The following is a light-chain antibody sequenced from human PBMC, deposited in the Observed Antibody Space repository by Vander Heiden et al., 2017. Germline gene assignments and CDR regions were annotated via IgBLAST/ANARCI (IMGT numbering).Light chain of an antibody. CDR3: QQYNSYKLT. CDR1: QSISSW. CDR2: DAS. Sequence: DIQMTPSPSTLSASVGDRVTITCRASQSISSWLAWYQQKPGKAPKLLIYDASSLESGVPSRFSGSGSGTEFTLTISSLQPDDFATYYCQQYNSYKLTFGGGTKVEIK. V-gene: IGKV1-5*01. J-gene: IGKJ4*01.